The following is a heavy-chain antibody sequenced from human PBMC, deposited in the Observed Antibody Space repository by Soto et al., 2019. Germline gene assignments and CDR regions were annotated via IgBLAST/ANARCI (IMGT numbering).Heavy chain of an antibody. J-gene: IGHJ5*02. CDR1: GGSFSGYY. V-gene: IGHV4-34*01. CDR3: ARVSRERSGSYYVWWFDP. CDR2: INHSGST. D-gene: IGHD3-10*01. Sequence: PSETLSLTCAVYGGSFSGYYWSWIRQPPGKGLEWIGEINHSGSTNYNPSLKSRVTISVDTSKNQFSLKLSSVTAADTAVYYCARVSRERSGSYYVWWFDPWGQGTLVTVS.